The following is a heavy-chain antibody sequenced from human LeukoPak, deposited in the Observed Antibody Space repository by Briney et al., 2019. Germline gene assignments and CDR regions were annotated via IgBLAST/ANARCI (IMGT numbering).Heavy chain of an antibody. CDR1: GFTFSSYS. V-gene: IGHV3-21*01. J-gene: IGHJ4*02. D-gene: IGHD5-12*01. Sequence: GGSLRLSCAASGFTFSSYSMNWVRQAPGKGLEWVSSISSSSSYIYYADSVKGRFTISRDNAKNSLYLQMNSLRAEDTAVYYCARATRGGYDGYFDYWGQGTLVTVSS. CDR3: ARATRGGYDGYFDY. CDR2: ISSSSSYI.